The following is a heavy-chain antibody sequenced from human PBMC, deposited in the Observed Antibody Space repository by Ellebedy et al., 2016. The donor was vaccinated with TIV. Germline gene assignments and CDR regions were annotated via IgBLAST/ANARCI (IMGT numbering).Heavy chain of an antibody. CDR1: GGIFRSYA. CDR2: IIAIFGST. V-gene: IGHV1-69*13. Sequence: ASVKVSCKASGGIFRSYAISWVRQAPGQGLEWMGGIIAIFGSTNYAQKFQGRVTITADESTSTAYLELSSLRFEDTAVYYCAGHSEYTYRKNPIDSWGQGTLVTVSS. CDR3: AGHSEYTYRKNPIDS. J-gene: IGHJ4*02. D-gene: IGHD5-18*01.